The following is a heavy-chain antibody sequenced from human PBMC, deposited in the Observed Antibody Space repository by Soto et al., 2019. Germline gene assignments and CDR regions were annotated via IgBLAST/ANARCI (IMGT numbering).Heavy chain of an antibody. J-gene: IGHJ4*02. CDR3: ARGPRVSSTGTGAH. CDR2: ISDDGSTA. D-gene: IGHD1-1*01. CDR1: GFTFSAYW. V-gene: IGHV3-74*01. Sequence: VGSLRLSCAVSGFTFSAYWMHWVRQVPGKGLTWVSRISDDGSTATYADSVKGRFVISRDNAKNSLYLEMNTLRADDSGLYYCARGPRVSSTGTGAHWGRGTLVTVSS.